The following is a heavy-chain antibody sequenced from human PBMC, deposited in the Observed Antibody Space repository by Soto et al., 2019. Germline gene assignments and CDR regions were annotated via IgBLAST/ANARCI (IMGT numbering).Heavy chain of an antibody. CDR3: FGGADY. CDR1: GLTFSTSW. J-gene: IGHJ4*02. D-gene: IGHD2-21*01. Sequence: GGSLRLSCAASGLTFSTSWMNWVRQAPGKGQEWVANMNPDGSWGRYVDSVKGRFTISRDNAKNSLTLQMNSLRADDTAVYYCFGGADYWGLGTLVTVSS. CDR2: MNPDGSWG. V-gene: IGHV3-7*01.